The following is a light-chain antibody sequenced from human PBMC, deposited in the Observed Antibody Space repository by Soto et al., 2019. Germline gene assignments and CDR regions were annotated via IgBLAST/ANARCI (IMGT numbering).Light chain of an antibody. V-gene: IGKV3-20*01. Sequence: EIVLTQSPGTLSLSPGETATLSCRASQSVSNNYLAWYQQKPGQAPRLLIYGASNRATGIPDRFSGSGFGTDFTLTISRLEPEDFAVYYCQYYCGSPQTFRRGIKVDIK. CDR3: QYYCGSPQT. J-gene: IGKJ1*01. CDR1: QSVSNNY. CDR2: GAS.